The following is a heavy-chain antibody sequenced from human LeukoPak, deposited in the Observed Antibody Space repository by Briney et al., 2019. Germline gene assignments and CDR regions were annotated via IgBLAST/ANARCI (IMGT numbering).Heavy chain of an antibody. CDR2: INHSGST. Sequence: SETQSLTCAVYGGSFSGYYWSWIRQPPGKGLEWIGEINHSGSTNYNPSLKSRVTISVDTSKNQFSLKLSSVTAADTAVYYCARPGSWGYYGSGSYDYWGQGTLVTVS. J-gene: IGHJ4*02. V-gene: IGHV4-34*01. D-gene: IGHD3-10*01. CDR1: GGSFSGYY. CDR3: ARPGSWGYYGSGSYDY.